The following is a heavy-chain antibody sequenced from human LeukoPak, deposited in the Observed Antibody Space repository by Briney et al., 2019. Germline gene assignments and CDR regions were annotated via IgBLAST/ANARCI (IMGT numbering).Heavy chain of an antibody. CDR2: ISYDGSNK. D-gene: IGHD5-18*01. Sequence: GRSLRLSCAASGFTFGNYGMHWVRQAPGKGLEWVAVISYDGSNKYYADSVKGRFTISRDNSKNTLYLQMNSLRAEDTAVYYCVEGQPGGTQLPSWAPYYFDYWGQGTLVTVSS. J-gene: IGHJ4*02. CDR1: GFTFGNYG. CDR3: VEGQPGGTQLPSWAPYYFDY. V-gene: IGHV3-30*18.